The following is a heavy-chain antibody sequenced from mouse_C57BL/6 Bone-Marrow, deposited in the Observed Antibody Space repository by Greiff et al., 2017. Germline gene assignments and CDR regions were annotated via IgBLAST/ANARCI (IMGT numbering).Heavy chain of an antibody. CDR1: GYTFTDYY. CDR2: IYPGSGNT. Sequence: QVQLKESGPELVKPGASVKISCKASGYTFTDYYINWVKQRPGQGLEWIGWIYPGSGNTKYNEKFKGKATLTVDTSSSTAYMQLSSLTSEDSAVYFCARGSFYDYDGYWYFDVWGTGTTVTVSS. CDR3: ARGSFYDYDGYWYFDV. J-gene: IGHJ1*03. V-gene: IGHV1-84*01. D-gene: IGHD2-4*01.